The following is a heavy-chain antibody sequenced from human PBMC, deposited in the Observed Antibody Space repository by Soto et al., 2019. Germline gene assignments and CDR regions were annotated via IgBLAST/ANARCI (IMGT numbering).Heavy chain of an antibody. J-gene: IGHJ4*02. Sequence: GGSLRLSCAASGFTFSSYAMSWVRQAPGKGLEWVSAISGSGGSTYYADSVKGRFTISRDNSKNTLYLQMNSLRAEDTAVYYCAKLNYYDSSGYLDYWGQGTLVTVSS. CDR3: AKLNYYDSSGYLDY. CDR2: ISGSGGST. CDR1: GFTFSSYA. V-gene: IGHV3-23*01. D-gene: IGHD3-22*01.